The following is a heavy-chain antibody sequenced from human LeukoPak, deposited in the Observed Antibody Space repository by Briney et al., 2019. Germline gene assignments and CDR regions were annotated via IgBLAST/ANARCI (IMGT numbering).Heavy chain of an antibody. V-gene: IGHV4-34*01. CDR3: ARSIAAAGTSPYYYYGMDV. Sequence: SETLSLTCAVYGGSFSGYYWSWIRQPPGKGLEWIGEINHSGSTNYNPSLKSRVTISVDTSKNQFSLKLSSVTAADTAVYYCARSIAAAGTSPYYYYGMDVWGQGTTVTVSS. CDR1: GGSFSGYY. CDR2: INHSGST. D-gene: IGHD6-13*01. J-gene: IGHJ6*02.